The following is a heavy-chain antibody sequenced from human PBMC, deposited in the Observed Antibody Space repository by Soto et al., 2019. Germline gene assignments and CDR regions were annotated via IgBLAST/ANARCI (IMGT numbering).Heavy chain of an antibody. Sequence: GASVKVSCKASGGTFSIYTISWVRQAPGQGLEWMGRIIPILGIANYAQTFQGRVTITADKSRSTAYMELSSLRSEDMGVYYCARDLASIASSWGEGNLVNVS. J-gene: IGHJ5*02. CDR2: IIPILGIA. CDR1: GGTFSIYT. V-gene: IGHV1-69*04. CDR3: ARDLASIASS.